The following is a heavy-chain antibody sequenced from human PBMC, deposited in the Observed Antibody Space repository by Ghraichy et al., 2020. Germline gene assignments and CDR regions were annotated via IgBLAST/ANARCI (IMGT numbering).Heavy chain of an antibody. CDR2: IYYSGST. Sequence: SETLSLTCAVSGGSISSGGYSWSWIRQPPGKGLEWIGYIYYSGSTYYNPSLKSRVTISVDTSKNQFSLKLSSVTAADTAVYYCARDRGYCSGGSCYLWFDPWGQGTRVTVSS. D-gene: IGHD2-15*01. V-gene: IGHV4-30-4*07. CDR1: GGSISSGGYS. J-gene: IGHJ5*02. CDR3: ARDRGYCSGGSCYLWFDP.